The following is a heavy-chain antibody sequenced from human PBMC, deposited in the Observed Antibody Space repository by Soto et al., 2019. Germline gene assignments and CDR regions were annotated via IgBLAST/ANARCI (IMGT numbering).Heavy chain of an antibody. CDR1: GGSISSSRNS. CDR2: IYYSGST. Sequence: PSETLSLTCTVSGGSISSSRNSWGWIRQPPGKGLEWIGSIYYSGSTYYNPSLKSRVTISVDTSKNQFSLKLSSVTAADTAVYYCARLFTSQVYWGQGTLGTVSS. CDR3: ARLFTSQVY. D-gene: IGHD3-3*01. J-gene: IGHJ4*02. V-gene: IGHV4-39*01.